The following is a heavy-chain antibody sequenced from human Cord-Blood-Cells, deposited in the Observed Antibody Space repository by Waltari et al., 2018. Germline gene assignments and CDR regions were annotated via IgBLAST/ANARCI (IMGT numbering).Heavy chain of an antibody. J-gene: IGHJ4*02. CDR1: GFPFMSTY. V-gene: IGHV3-53*01. CDR2: IYSGGST. Sequence: EVQPVESGGGWIQPGGSLRLCAAASGFPFMSTYMSWVRQAPGKGLEWVSVIYSGGSTYYADSVKGRFTISRDNSKNTLYLKMNSLRAEDTAVYYCARAWGLFWGQGTLVTVSS. D-gene: IGHD3-16*01. CDR3: ARAWGLF.